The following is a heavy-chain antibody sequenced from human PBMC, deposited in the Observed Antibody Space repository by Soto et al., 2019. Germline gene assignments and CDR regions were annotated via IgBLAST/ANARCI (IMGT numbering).Heavy chain of an antibody. V-gene: IGHV3-23*01. CDR3: ARRGSGSYYDY. D-gene: IGHD1-26*01. Sequence: EVQLLESGGGLVQPGGSLRLSCAASGFTFSSYAMRWFAQAPGKGLGWVSAISGSGDSTYYADPVKGRFTTSRDNSKNTLYLQMNSLRAEDTAVYYCARRGSGSYYDYWGQGTLVTVSS. CDR2: ISGSGDST. CDR1: GFTFSSYA. J-gene: IGHJ4*02.